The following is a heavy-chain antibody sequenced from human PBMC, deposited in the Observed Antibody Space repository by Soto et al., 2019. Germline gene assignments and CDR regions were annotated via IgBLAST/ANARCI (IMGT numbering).Heavy chain of an antibody. V-gene: IGHV1-69*13. CDR1: GGTFSSYA. D-gene: IGHD3-3*01. J-gene: IGHJ6*02. CDR2: IIPIFGTA. CDR3: AREGAIFGVVINYYYYGMDV. Sequence: SVKVSCKASGGTFSSYAISWVRQAPGQGLECMGGIIPIFGTANYAQKFQGGVTITADESTSTAYMELSSLRSEDTAVYYCAREGAIFGVVINYYYYGMDVWGQGTTVTVSS.